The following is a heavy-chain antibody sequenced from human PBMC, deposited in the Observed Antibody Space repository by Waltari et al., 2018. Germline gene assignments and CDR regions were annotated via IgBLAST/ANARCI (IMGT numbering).Heavy chain of an antibody. J-gene: IGHJ4*02. CDR3: AAQQPHLNY. Sequence: QVQLVQSGAEVKKPGSSVKVSCKASGGTFSSYAISWVRQAPGQGLEWMGRIIPIFGTANYAQKFQGRVTMTRNTSISTAYMELSRLRSDDTAVYYCAAQQPHLNYWGQGTLVTVSS. CDR1: GGTFSSYA. CDR2: IIPIFGTA. D-gene: IGHD6-13*01. V-gene: IGHV1-69*05.